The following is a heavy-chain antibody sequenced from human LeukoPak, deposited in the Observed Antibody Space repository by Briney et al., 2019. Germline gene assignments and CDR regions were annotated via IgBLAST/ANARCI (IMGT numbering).Heavy chain of an antibody. CDR2: ISAYNGNT. J-gene: IGHJ4*02. Sequence: ASVKVSCKAPGYTFTNYGISWVRQAPGQGLEWMGWISAYNGNTNYAQKLQGRVTMTTDTSTSTAYMELRSLRSDDTAVYYCAKEAYGVFDYWGQGTLVTVSS. CDR3: AKEAYGVFDY. V-gene: IGHV1-18*01. CDR1: GYTFTNYG. D-gene: IGHD4-17*01.